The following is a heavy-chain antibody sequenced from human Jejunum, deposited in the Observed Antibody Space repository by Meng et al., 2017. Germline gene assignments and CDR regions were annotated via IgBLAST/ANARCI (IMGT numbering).Heavy chain of an antibody. J-gene: IGHJ4*02. CDR2: INPDNGVT. Sequence: HGQRVQSGAEVKKPGASVKCSCKTSGDTFIGYYMHWVRQAPGQGLEWMGRINPDNGVTNSAQRFQGRVTMTRDTSITTAYMEMNRLTSGDTAFYYCARGGRDDYNVPHYWGQGTLVTVSS. CDR3: ARGGRDDYNVPHY. V-gene: IGHV1-2*06. D-gene: IGHD5-24*01. CDR1: GDTFIGYY.